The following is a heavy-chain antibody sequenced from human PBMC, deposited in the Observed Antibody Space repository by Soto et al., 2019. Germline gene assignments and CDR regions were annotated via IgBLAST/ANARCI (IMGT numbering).Heavy chain of an antibody. D-gene: IGHD2-2*01. J-gene: IGHJ4*01. CDR1: GFTFSNHA. Sequence: EVQLLESGGALVQPGGSLRLSCAASGFTFSNHAMNWVRQAPGKGLEWVSTISDSGSTYYADSVKGRFTISRDNSKNKFNWKRTGWRAEERALYYGARDPGGHYCTSSSCLDCFARWGHGTLVILSS. V-gene: IGHV3-23*01. CDR2: ISDSGST. CDR3: ARDPGGHYCTSSSCLDCFAR.